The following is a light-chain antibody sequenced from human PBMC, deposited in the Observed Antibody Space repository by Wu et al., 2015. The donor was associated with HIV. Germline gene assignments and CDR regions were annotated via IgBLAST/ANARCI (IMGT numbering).Light chain of an antibody. J-gene: IGKJ5*01. CDR1: QDVSSTY. V-gene: IGKV3-20*01. CDR2: CF. CDR3: QQYGASPIT. Sequence: GTLLWSPGERATLSCRATQDVSSTYLGWYQQKPGQXPQAPHLWCFQRAPGTPDRFIGSGSGTEFTLTIDRLEPEDFAIYFCQQYGASPITFGQGTRLEI.